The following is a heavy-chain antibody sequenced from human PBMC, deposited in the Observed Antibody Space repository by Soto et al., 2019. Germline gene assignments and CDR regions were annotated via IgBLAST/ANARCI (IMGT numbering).Heavy chain of an antibody. CDR1: GYSFTSYW. Sequence: GESLKISCKGSGYSFTSYWISWVRQMPGKGLEWMGRIDPSDSYTNYSPSFQGHVTISADKSISTAYLQWSSLKASDTAMYYCARSSYSYDSSGYYYFDYWGQGTLVTVS. CDR2: IDPSDSYT. D-gene: IGHD3-22*01. CDR3: ARSSYSYDSSGYYYFDY. J-gene: IGHJ4*02. V-gene: IGHV5-10-1*01.